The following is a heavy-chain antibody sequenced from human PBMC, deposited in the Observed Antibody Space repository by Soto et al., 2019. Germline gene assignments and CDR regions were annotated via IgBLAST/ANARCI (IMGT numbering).Heavy chain of an antibody. V-gene: IGHV4-39*07. D-gene: IGHD3-16*02. J-gene: IGHJ5*02. CDR1: GGSITSDNYY. CDR3: ARVVMITFGGVIGRNWFDP. Sequence: SETLSLTCTVSGGSITSDNYYWGWIRPPPRKGLEWIGTIYYSGSTYYNPPLKSRVTIAVDTSKNQFSLKLSSVTAADTAVYYCARVVMITFGGVIGRNWFDPWGQGTLVTVSS. CDR2: IYYSGST.